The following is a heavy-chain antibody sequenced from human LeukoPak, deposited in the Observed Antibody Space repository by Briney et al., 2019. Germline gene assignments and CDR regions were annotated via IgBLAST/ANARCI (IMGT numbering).Heavy chain of an antibody. D-gene: IGHD4-17*01. Sequence: PSETLSLTCTVSGGSISSSSYYWGWIRQPPGKGLEWIGSIYYSGSTYYNPSLKSRVTISVDTSKNQFSLKLTSVTAADTAVYYCARVDYGDYVNFDYWGQGTLVTVSS. J-gene: IGHJ4*02. CDR3: ARVDYGDYVNFDY. V-gene: IGHV4-39*07. CDR2: IYYSGST. CDR1: GGSISSSSYY.